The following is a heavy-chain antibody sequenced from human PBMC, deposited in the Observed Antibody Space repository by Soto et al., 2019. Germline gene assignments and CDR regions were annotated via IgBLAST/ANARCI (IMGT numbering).Heavy chain of an antibody. CDR2: ISTISTT. V-gene: IGHV3-48*02. J-gene: IGHJ4*02. CDR1: GFTFSNYN. CDR3: AKDVPFDY. Sequence: GGSLRLSCAASGFTFSNYNMNWVRQAPGKGLEWVSYISTISTTYYADFVKGRFTISRDNAKKSLYLQMNNLRDEDTAVYYCAKDVPFDYWGQGTLVTVSS.